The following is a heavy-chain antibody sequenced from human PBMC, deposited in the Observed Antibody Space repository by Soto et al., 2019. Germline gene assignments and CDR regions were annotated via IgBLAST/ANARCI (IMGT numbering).Heavy chain of an antibody. CDR2: ISSSSSYI. Sequence: PGGSLRLSCAASGFTFSSYSMNWVRQAPGKGLEWVSSISSSSSYIYYADSVKGRFTISRDNAKNSLYLQMNSLRAEDTAVYYCARDPFYDSSGYYFKGTRHLRAFDIWGQGTMVTVSS. J-gene: IGHJ3*02. CDR3: ARDPFYDSSGYYFKGTRHLRAFDI. V-gene: IGHV3-21*01. CDR1: GFTFSSYS. D-gene: IGHD3-22*01.